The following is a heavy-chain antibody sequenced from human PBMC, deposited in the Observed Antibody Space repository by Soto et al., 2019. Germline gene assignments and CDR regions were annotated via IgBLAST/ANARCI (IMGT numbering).Heavy chain of an antibody. V-gene: IGHV3-74*01. CDR2: IDEYGSTI. J-gene: IGHJ4*02. CDR1: GFTFISYW. Sequence: PWGSLRLSCAASGFTFISYWIHFFRQVPGKWLLWVSRIDEYGSTINYADSVKGRFTISRDNARNTLYLEMNSLRAEDTALYYCTRDIGGKGAYWGPGTLVTVSS. D-gene: IGHD3-10*01. CDR3: TRDIGGKGAY.